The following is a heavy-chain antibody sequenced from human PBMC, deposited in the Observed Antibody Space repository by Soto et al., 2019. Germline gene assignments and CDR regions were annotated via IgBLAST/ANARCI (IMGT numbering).Heavy chain of an antibody. Sequence: GGSLRLSCAVSGFTFSRSAMSWVRQAPGKGLGWVSYISSSGSTIYYADSVKGRFTISRDNAKNSLSLQMNSLRAEDTAVYYCAREGPYSGYGYLFDYWGQGTLVTVSS. V-gene: IGHV3-48*04. CDR2: ISSSGSTI. CDR1: GFTFSRSA. D-gene: IGHD5-12*01. CDR3: AREGPYSGYGYLFDY. J-gene: IGHJ4*02.